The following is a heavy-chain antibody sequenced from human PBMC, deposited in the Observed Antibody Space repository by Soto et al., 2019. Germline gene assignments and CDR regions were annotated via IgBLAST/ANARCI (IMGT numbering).Heavy chain of an antibody. V-gene: IGHV1-46*01. Sequence: ASVKVSGKAAGYEFTTYFIHWVLQSPGQCLEWMGIIHPSGDTGYAQKFRGRVTMTIDTSTTTAYMELRNLTSEDTAVYFSVRGYCTTSPCSGDFQFWGQGTLVTVSS. D-gene: IGHD2-15*01. J-gene: IGHJ1*01. CDR2: IHPSGDT. CDR1: GYEFTTYF. CDR3: VRGYCTTSPCSGDFQF.